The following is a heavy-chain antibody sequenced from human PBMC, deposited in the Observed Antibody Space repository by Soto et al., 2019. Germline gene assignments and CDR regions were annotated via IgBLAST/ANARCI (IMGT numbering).Heavy chain of an antibody. V-gene: IGHV3-48*03. D-gene: IGHD3-22*01. Sequence: LRLSCAASGFTFSNYEMNWVRQAPGKGLEWISYISVSGGTINYADSVKGRFTISRDNAASSVYLQMNSLRAEDTAVYYCARCRRDSNGYYRYFFDYWGQGTLVTVSS. J-gene: IGHJ4*02. CDR2: ISVSGGTI. CDR1: GFTFSNYE. CDR3: ARCRRDSNGYYRYFFDY.